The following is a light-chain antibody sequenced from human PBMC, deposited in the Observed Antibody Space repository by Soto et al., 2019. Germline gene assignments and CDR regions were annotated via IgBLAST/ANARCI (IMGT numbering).Light chain of an antibody. V-gene: IGKV3-11*01. CDR1: QRSSGY. J-gene: IGKJ2*01. CDR2: DAS. Sequence: EIVLTQSPATLSLSPGERATLSCRASQRSSGYLAWYQQKPGQAPRLLIYDASNRATGIPVRFSGSGSGADFTLTISSLEPEDTAKYYCQQYDHPPYTFGQGTKREIK. CDR3: QQYDHPPYT.